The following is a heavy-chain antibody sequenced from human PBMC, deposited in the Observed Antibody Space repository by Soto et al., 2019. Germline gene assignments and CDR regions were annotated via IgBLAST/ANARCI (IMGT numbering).Heavy chain of an antibody. J-gene: IGHJ4*02. D-gene: IGHD3-22*01. V-gene: IGHV1-24*01. Sequence: ASVKVSCKVSGYTLTELSMHWVRQAPGKGLEWMGGFDPEDGETIYAQKFQGRVTMTEDTSTDTVYMELSSLRSEDTAVYYCATEEVDYYDRSGYYYFDYWGQGTLVTVSS. CDR2: FDPEDGET. CDR3: ATEEVDYYDRSGYYYFDY. CDR1: GYTLTELS.